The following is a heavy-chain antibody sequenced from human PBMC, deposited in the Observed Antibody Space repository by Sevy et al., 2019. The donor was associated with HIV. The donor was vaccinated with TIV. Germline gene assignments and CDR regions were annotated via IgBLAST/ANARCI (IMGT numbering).Heavy chain of an antibody. CDR2: IWYDGSKQ. J-gene: IGHJ4*02. D-gene: IGHD3-3*01. CDR3: AGGPDTEISLHHVMRSFEWVFRGKSFDY. Sequence: GGSLRLSCEGSGFSFGTYSMHWVRQAPGKGLEWVGVIWYDGSKQSYADSVKGRVTFSRDNSKGTMYLDMNALRAEDTAVYYCAGGPDTEISLHHVMRSFEWVFRGKSFDYWGQGALVTVSS. CDR1: GFSFGTYS. V-gene: IGHV3-30*04.